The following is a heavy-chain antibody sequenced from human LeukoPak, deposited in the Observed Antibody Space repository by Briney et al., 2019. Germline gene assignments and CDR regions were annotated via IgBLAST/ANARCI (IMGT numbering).Heavy chain of an antibody. J-gene: IGHJ6*03. CDR1: GFTFRDYW. CDR3: APLSSMSIYYNMDV. V-gene: IGHV3-23*01. D-gene: IGHD3-16*02. Sequence: GGSLRLSCAASGFTFRDYWMSWVRQAPGKGLEWVSGISGSGSSTYYAESVKGRSTISRDNSKNTLFLQMDSLRAEDTAVYYCAPLSSMSIYYNMDVWGKGTTVTVSS. CDR2: ISGSGSST.